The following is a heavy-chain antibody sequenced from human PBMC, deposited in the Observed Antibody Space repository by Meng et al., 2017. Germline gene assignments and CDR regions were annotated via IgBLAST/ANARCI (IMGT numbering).Heavy chain of an antibody. CDR3: AREGPCGGDCSGFDY. J-gene: IGHJ4*02. CDR1: GGTFSSYA. V-gene: IGHV1-69*01. Sequence: QVQMLQSGAEVKKPGSSVKVSCKASGGTFSSYAISWVRQAPGQGLEWMGGIIPIFGTANYAQKFQGRVTITADESTSTAYMELSSLRSEDTAVYYCAREGPCGGDCSGFDYWGQGTLVTVSS. CDR2: IIPIFGTA. D-gene: IGHD2-21*02.